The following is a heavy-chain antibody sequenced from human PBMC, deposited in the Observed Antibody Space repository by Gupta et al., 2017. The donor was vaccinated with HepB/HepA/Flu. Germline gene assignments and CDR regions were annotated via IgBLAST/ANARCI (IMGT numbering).Heavy chain of an antibody. CDR1: GGTFSSYA. CDR3: VRSVTSGPPTVTIFGVDYYYYYYMDV. J-gene: IGHJ6*03. D-gene: IGHD3-3*01. V-gene: IGHV1-69*06. Sequence: QVQLVQSGAEVKKPGSSVKVSCKASGGTFSSYAISWVRQAPGQGLEWMGGIIPIFGTANYAQKFQGRVTITADKSTSTAYMELSSLRSEDTAVYYCVRSVTSGPPTVTIFGVDYYYYYYMDVWGKGTTVTVSS. CDR2: IIPIFGTA.